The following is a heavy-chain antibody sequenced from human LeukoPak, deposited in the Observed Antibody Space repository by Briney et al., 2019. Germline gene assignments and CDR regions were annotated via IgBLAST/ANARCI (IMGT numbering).Heavy chain of an antibody. CDR1: GGSISSYY. CDR3: ARELSMVRFLDY. Sequence: SETLSLTCTVSGGSISSYYWSWIRQPAGKGLEWIGRIYTSGTTHYNPSLKSRVTMSVDTSKNQFSLKLSSVTAADTAVYYCARELSMVRFLDYWGQGTLVTVSS. CDR2: IYTSGTT. D-gene: IGHD3-10*01. V-gene: IGHV4-4*07. J-gene: IGHJ4*02.